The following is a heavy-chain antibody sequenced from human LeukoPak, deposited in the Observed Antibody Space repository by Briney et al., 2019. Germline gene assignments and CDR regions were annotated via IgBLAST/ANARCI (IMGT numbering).Heavy chain of an antibody. J-gene: IGHJ4*02. CDR1: GFTFSSYW. Sequence: GGSLRLSCAASGFTFSSYWMHWVRQAPGKGLVWVSRINSDGSSTSYADSVKGQFTISRDNAKNTLYLQMNSLRAEDTAVYYCARWGATTDGDYVFDYWGQGTLVTVSS. V-gene: IGHV3-74*01. CDR2: INSDGSST. CDR3: ARWGATTDGDYVFDY. D-gene: IGHD4-17*01.